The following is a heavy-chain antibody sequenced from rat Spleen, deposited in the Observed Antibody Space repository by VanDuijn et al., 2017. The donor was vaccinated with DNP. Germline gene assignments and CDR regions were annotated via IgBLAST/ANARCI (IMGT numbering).Heavy chain of an antibody. Sequence: EVQLQESGSGLVKPSQSLSLTCSVTGYSITSNYWGWIRKFPGNKLEWIGYINSAGTTNYNPSLKSRISITRDTSKNHFFLQLNSVTTEDTATYYCARWTRYFDYWGQGVMVTVSS. CDR3: ARWTRYFDY. CDR1: GYSITSNY. D-gene: IGHD1-7*01. CDR2: INSAGTT. V-gene: IGHV3-3*01. J-gene: IGHJ2*01.